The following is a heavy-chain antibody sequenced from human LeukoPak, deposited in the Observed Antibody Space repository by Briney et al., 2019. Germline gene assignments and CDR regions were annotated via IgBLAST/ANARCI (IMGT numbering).Heavy chain of an antibody. CDR1: GGTFSSYA. Sequence: GASVKVSCEASGGTFSSYAISWVRQAPGQGLEWMGGIIPIFGTANYAQKFQGRVTITTDESTSTAYMELSSLRSEDTAVYYCARRRPPGTTFQPFDYWGQGTLVTVSS. D-gene: IGHD1-7*01. CDR3: ARRRPPGTTFQPFDY. V-gene: IGHV1-69*05. CDR2: IIPIFGTA. J-gene: IGHJ4*02.